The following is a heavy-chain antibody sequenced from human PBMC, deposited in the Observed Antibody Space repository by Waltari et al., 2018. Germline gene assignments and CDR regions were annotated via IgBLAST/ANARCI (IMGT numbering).Heavy chain of an antibody. CDR1: GFGFSNYW. J-gene: IGHJ4*02. CDR2: TNKDGSGT. D-gene: IGHD3-16*01. Sequence: EVQLVESGGGLVQPGGSLGLSCAASGFGFSNYWRDWVRQVPGKGLVWVARTNKDGSGTAYADSVEGRLTISRDNAKSTLHLQMTSLTAEDTAVYYCVREKDLDGGCVFDYWGRGTLVTVSS. V-gene: IGHV3-74*01. CDR3: VREKDLDGGCVFDY.